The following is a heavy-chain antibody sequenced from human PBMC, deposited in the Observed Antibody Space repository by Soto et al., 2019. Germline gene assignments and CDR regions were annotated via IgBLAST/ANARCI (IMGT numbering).Heavy chain of an antibody. Sequence: ASVKVSCKASGYTFTGYYMHWVRQAPGQGLEWMGWINPNSGGTNYAQKFQGWVTMTRDTSISTAYMELSRLRSDDTAVYYCARTKAAAGKDYYYYGMDVWGQGTTVTVSS. D-gene: IGHD6-13*01. CDR2: INPNSGGT. J-gene: IGHJ6*02. V-gene: IGHV1-2*04. CDR3: ARTKAAAGKDYYYYGMDV. CDR1: GYTFTGYY.